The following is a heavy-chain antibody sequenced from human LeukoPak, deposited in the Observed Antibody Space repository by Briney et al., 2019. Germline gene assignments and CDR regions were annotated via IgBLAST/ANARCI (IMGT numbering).Heavy chain of an antibody. Sequence: SETLSLTCTVSGGSTSSYYWSWIRQPPGKGLEWIGYIYYSGSTNYNPSLKSRVTISVDTSKNQFSLKLSSVTAADTAVYYCALRRDGYNSIDYWGQGTLVTVSS. CDR2: IYYSGST. V-gene: IGHV4-59*01. J-gene: IGHJ4*02. D-gene: IGHD5-24*01. CDR1: GGSTSSYY. CDR3: ALRRDGYNSIDY.